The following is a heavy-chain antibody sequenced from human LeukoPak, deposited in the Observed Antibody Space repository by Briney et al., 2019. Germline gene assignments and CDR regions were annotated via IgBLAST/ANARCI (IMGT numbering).Heavy chain of an antibody. CDR3: VREIFGLDY. V-gene: IGHV3-7*01. CDR2: VKQDGTEK. J-gene: IGHJ4*02. CDR1: GFTFRDYW. Sequence: GGSLRLSCEASGFTFRDYWMTWVRQAPGKGLEWVANVKQDGTEKFYVDSVKGRFTISRDNAKNSLYLQMNSLRAEDAAVYYCVREIFGLDYWGQGTLVTVSS. D-gene: IGHD3-10*01.